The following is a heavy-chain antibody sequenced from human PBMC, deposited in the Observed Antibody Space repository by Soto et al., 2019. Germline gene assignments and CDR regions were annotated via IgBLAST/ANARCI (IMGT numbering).Heavy chain of an antibody. CDR3: ARINVDKSMIYWFDP. CDR1: GDSVTSGNYY. CDR2: IYYSGNT. J-gene: IGHJ5*01. V-gene: IGHV4-61*01. Sequence: SETLSLTCTVSGDSVTSGNYYWSWIRQPPGKGLEWIGYIYYSGNTNYSPSLKSRVTMSLDRSNNQFSLNLSSVTAADTAVYYCARINVDKSMIYWFDPWGQGILVTVSS. D-gene: IGHD5-18*01.